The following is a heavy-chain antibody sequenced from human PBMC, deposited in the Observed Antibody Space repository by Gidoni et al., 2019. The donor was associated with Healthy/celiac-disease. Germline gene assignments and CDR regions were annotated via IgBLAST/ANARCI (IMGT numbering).Heavy chain of an antibody. CDR1: GFTFSNAW. Sequence: EVQLVESGGGLVKPGGSLRLSCAASGFTFSNAWRNGVRHAPGKGLEWVGRIKSKTDGGTTDYAAPVKGRFTISRDDSKNTLYLQMNSLKTEDTAVYYCTTADPYYYYGMDVWGQGTTVTVSS. V-gene: IGHV3-15*07. CDR3: TTADPYYYYGMDV. CDR2: IKSKTDGGTT. J-gene: IGHJ6*02.